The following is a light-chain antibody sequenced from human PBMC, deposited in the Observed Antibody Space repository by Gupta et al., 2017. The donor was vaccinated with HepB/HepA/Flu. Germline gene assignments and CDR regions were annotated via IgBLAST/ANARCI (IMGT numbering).Light chain of an antibody. Sequence: EIVLMQSPATLSVSPGERATLSCRASHSISSNLVWLQQKPGQPPRLLIYGASTRATGVPPRFSGSGYGTEFTLTISSRQSEDFAVYYCQQYMNWHMNNFGQGTKMEIK. CDR1: HSISSN. CDR2: GAS. J-gene: IGKJ2*01. V-gene: IGKV3-15*01. CDR3: QQYMNWHMNN.